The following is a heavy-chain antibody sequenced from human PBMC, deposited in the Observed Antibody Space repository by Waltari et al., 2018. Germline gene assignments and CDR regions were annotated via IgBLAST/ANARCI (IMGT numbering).Heavy chain of an antibody. Sequence: QVQLVPSGAEVKKPGASVKVSCKASGYPFTGYYMPWVQQAPAHGLWWMGRINPNSGGTNYAQKFQGRVTMTRDTSISTAYMELSRLRSDDTAVYYCARVILTTIFGVVIQGGAFDIWGQGTMVTVSS. J-gene: IGHJ3*02. CDR3: ARVILTTIFGVVIQGGAFDI. CDR1: GYPFTGYY. CDR2: INPNSGGT. V-gene: IGHV1-2*06. D-gene: IGHD3-3*01.